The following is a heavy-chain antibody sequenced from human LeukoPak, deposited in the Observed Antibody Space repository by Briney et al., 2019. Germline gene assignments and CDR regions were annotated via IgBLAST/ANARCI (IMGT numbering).Heavy chain of an antibody. CDR3: ARGPMVPQFFQF. V-gene: IGHV3-23*01. CDR1: GVTFSYYG. J-gene: IGHJ1*01. CDR2: ISGDGHSS. Sequence: GGSLRLSCAASGVTFSYYGMNWVRQAPGKGLEWVSDISGDGHSSNYADSMRGRFTISRDNSKNTVYLQMSSLRVEDTAVYYCARGPMVPQFFQFWGQGTLVTVSS. D-gene: IGHD3-10*01.